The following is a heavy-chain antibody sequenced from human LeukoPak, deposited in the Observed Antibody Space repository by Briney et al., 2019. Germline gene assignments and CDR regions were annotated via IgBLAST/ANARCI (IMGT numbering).Heavy chain of an antibody. D-gene: IGHD2-21*02. CDR1: GFTFSSYS. CDR2: ISSSSSYI. J-gene: IGHJ1*01. V-gene: IGHV3-21*01. CDR3: ARDAYCGGDCYFAFQH. Sequence: GGSLRLSCAASGFTFSSYSMNWVRQAPGKGLEWVSSISSSSSYIYYADSVKGRFTISRDNAKNSLYLQMNSLRAEDTAVYYCARDAYCGGDCYFAFQHWGQGTLVTVSS.